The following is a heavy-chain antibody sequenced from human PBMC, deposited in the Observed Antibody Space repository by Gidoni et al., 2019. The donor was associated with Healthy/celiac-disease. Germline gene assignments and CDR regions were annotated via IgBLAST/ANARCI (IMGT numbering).Heavy chain of an antibody. Sequence: EVQLVESGGGLVTPGGSLRLSCAASGFTFSSYSMNWVRQAPGKGLEWVSSISSSSSYIYYAYSVKGRFTISRDNAKTSLYLQMNSLRAEDTAVYYCAREGIAVAGRGPFDYWGQGTLVTVSS. V-gene: IGHV3-21*01. CDR1: GFTFSSYS. CDR3: AREGIAVAGRGPFDY. J-gene: IGHJ4*02. CDR2: ISSSSSYI. D-gene: IGHD6-19*01.